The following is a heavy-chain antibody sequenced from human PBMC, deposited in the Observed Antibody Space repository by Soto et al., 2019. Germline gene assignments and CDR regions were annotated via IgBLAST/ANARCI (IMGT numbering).Heavy chain of an antibody. CDR2: ISTTSSHI. D-gene: IGHD3-22*01. CDR1: GFTFSNYE. V-gene: IGHV3-48*03. Sequence: EVQLVESGGTLVQPGGSLRLSCAASGFTFSNYEMSWVRQAPGKGLEWVSYISTTSSHIYYADSVKGRFTISRDNAKNSLYLQMNSLRSEDTAVYHCARENYDVSGYSLDFWGQGTLVTVSS. CDR3: ARENYDVSGYSLDF. J-gene: IGHJ4*02.